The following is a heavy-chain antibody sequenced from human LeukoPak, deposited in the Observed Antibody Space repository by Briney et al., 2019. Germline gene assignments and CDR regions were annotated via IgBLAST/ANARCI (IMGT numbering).Heavy chain of an antibody. V-gene: IGHV3-23*01. CDR1: GFTFSSYA. Sequence: GGSLRLSCAASGFTFSSYAMSWVRQAPGKGLEWVSAISGSSGSTYYADSVKGRFTISRDNSKNTLYLQMNSLRAEDTAVYYCARSITMVRGVPDYWGQGTLVTVSS. J-gene: IGHJ4*02. CDR2: ISGSSGST. D-gene: IGHD3-10*01. CDR3: ARSITMVRGVPDY.